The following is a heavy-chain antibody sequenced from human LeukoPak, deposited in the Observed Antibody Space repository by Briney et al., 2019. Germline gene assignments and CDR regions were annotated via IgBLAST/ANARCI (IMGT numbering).Heavy chain of an antibody. CDR3: ARHGRARTPDYSSSWYGGNYFDY. J-gene: IGHJ4*02. CDR1: GDSIRSSY. D-gene: IGHD6-13*01. CDR2: ISTSGNT. Sequence: SETLSLTCTVSGDSIRSSYWSWIRQSPGKGLEWIGYISTSGNTNYNPSLKSRVSISIDTSKNQFSLKLSSVTAADTAVYYCARHGRARTPDYSSSWYGGNYFDYWGQGTLVTVSS. V-gene: IGHV4-4*09.